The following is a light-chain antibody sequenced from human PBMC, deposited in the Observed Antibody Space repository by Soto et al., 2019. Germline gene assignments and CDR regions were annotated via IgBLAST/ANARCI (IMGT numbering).Light chain of an antibody. V-gene: IGKV3-11*01. J-gene: IGKJ2*02. CDR1: QSVSSY. Sequence: EMVLTQSPATLSLSPGERATLSCRASQSVSSYLAWYQHKPGQAPRLLIYDASNRATGIPARFSGSGSGTDFTLTISSLEPEDFAVYYCQQRSNWPRTFGQGNKLEIK. CDR3: QQRSNWPRT. CDR2: DAS.